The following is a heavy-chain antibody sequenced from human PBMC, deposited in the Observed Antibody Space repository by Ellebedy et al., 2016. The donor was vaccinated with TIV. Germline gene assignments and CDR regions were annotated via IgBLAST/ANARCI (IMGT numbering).Heavy chain of an antibody. CDR3: AAHPTY. CDR1: GFTLTNSA. Sequence: AASVKVSCKASGFTLTNSAIQWVRQARGHRPEWIGWIAVDGDKTHYAQKFQARVTITRDMSTSTAYMELSSLRSDDTAIYYWAAHPTYWGQGTLVTVSS. CDR2: IAVDGDKT. V-gene: IGHV1-58*02. J-gene: IGHJ4*02.